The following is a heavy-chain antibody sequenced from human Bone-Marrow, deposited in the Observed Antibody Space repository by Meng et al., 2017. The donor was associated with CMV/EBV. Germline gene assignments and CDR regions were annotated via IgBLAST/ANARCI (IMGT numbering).Heavy chain of an antibody. Sequence: GESLKISCAASGFTFSSYAMHWVRQAPDKGLEWVAVISYDGSNKYYADSVKGRFTISRDNSKNTLYLQMNSLRAEDTAVYYCARGYSKGLFGGMDVWGQGTTVTVSS. J-gene: IGHJ6*02. CDR3: ARGYSKGLFGGMDV. V-gene: IGHV3-30*04. CDR2: ISYDGSNK. D-gene: IGHD4-11*01. CDR1: GFTFSSYA.